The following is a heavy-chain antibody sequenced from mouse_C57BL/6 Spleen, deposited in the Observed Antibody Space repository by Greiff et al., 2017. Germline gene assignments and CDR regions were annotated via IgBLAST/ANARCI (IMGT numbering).Heavy chain of an antibody. Sequence: EVHLVESGPGLVKPSQSLSLTCSVTGYSITSGYYWNWIRQFPGNKLEWMGYISYDGSNNYNPSLKNRISITRDTSKNQFFLKLNSVTTEDTATYYCARAHGNYVGWFAYWGQGTLVTVSA. CDR1: GYSITSGYY. J-gene: IGHJ3*01. CDR3: ARAHGNYVGWFAY. V-gene: IGHV3-6*01. D-gene: IGHD2-1*01. CDR2: ISYDGSN.